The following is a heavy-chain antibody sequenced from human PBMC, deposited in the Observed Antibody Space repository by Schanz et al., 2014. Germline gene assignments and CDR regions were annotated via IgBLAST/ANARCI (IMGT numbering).Heavy chain of an antibody. CDR1: GYTFSNDD. Sequence: QVQLVQSGAELRKPGTSVKVSCKTSGYTFSNDDINWVRQAIGQGPEWMGWMNPNSGNPGFAQKFRGRVTMTTDTSTSTAYMELRNLRSDDTAVYYCARAKRFGDMDVWGQGTTVTVSS. D-gene: IGHD3-10*01. J-gene: IGHJ6*02. CDR2: MNPNSGNP. V-gene: IGHV1-8*01. CDR3: ARAKRFGDMDV.